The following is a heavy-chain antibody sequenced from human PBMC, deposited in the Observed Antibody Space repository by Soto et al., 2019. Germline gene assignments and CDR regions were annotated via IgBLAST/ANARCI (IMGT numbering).Heavy chain of an antibody. CDR1: GGSISSYY. V-gene: IGHV4-59*01. J-gene: IGHJ4*02. Sequence: SETLSLTCTVSGGSISSYYWSWIRQPPGKGLEWIGYIYYSGSTNYNPSLKSRVTISVDTSKNQFSLKLSSVTAADTAVYYCARDLYTGTTVSSFGFDYWGQGTLVTVSS. CDR2: IYYSGST. CDR3: ARDLYTGTTVSSFGFDY. D-gene: IGHD1-1*01.